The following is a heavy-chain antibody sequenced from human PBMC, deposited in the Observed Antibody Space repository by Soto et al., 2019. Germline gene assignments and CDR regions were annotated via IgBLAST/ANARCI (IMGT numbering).Heavy chain of an antibody. J-gene: IGHJ6*02. D-gene: IGHD5-18*01. CDR3: AREGEWDTAMVTEALDAFPN. V-gene: IGHV1-2*02. CDR1: GYTFTGYY. Sequence: ASVKVSCKASGYTFTGYYMHWVRQAPGQGLEWMGWINPNSGGTNYAQKFQGRVTMTRDTSISTAYMELSRLRSDDTAVYYCAREGEWDTAMVTEALDAFPNWGQGTTVTV. CDR2: INPNSGGT.